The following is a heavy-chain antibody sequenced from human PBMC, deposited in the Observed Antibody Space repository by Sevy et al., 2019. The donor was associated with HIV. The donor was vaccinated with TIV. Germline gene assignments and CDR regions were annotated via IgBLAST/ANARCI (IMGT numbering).Heavy chain of an antibody. V-gene: IGHV3-7*01. CDR2: IKQDASQK. CDR1: GFTFSKYW. J-gene: IGHJ4*02. Sequence: GGSLRLSCAASGFTFSKYWMGWVRQAPGKGLEWVANIKQDASQKYYVDSVKGRVTISRDNAKNSLYLQMNSLRAEDTAVYFCARDDGNYYFHYWGQGTLVTVSS. CDR3: ARDDGNYYFHY. D-gene: IGHD1-7*01.